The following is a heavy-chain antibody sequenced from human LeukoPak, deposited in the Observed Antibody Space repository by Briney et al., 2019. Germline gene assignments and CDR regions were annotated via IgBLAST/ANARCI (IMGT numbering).Heavy chain of an antibody. V-gene: IGHV4-34*01. D-gene: IGHD3-3*01. CDR1: GGSFSGYY. Sequence: SETLSLTCAVYGGSFSGYYWSWIRQPPGKGLEWIGEINHSGSTNYNPSLKSRVTISVDTSKNQFSLKLSSVTAADTAVYYCARGRILRFLEWSHSYYYYGMDVWGQGTTVTVPS. J-gene: IGHJ6*02. CDR3: ARGRILRFLEWSHSYYYYGMDV. CDR2: INHSGST.